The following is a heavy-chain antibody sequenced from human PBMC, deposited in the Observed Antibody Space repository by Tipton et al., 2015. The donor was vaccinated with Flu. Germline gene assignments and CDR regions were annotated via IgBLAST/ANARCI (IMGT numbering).Heavy chain of an antibody. D-gene: IGHD2-15*01. V-gene: IGHV3-66*04. CDR1: GLTVSSNY. J-gene: IGHJ5*02. CDR3: ARQVDSATDYFDL. CDR2: IYTGGST. Sequence: SLRLSCAASGLTVSSNYISWVRQAPGKGLQWVSVIYTGGSTYYTPSVRGRFTVSKDNSKNTVYLQMNSLRAEDTALYYCARQVDSATDYFDLWGQGTLVTVSS.